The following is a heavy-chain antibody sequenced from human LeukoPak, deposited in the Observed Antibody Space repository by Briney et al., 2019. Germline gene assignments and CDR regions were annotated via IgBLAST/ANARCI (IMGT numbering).Heavy chain of an antibody. J-gene: IGHJ6*02. V-gene: IGHV3-11*01. D-gene: IGHD3-10*01. Sequence: GGSLRLSCAASGFTFSDYYMSWIRQAPGKGLEWVSYISSSGSTIYYADSVKGRFTISRDNAKNSLYLQMNSLRAEHTAVYSCARDCAGDDRYYYYGMDVWGQGTTVTVSS. CDR1: GFTFSDYY. CDR3: ARDCAGDDRYYYYGMDV. CDR2: ISSSGSTI.